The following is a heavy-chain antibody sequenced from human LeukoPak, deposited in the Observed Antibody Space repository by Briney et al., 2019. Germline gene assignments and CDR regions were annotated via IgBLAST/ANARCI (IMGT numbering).Heavy chain of an antibody. D-gene: IGHD3-10*01. J-gene: IGHJ5*02. CDR3: ARITMGASGLGFDP. CDR2: ISAYNGNT. CDR1: GYTFTSYG. Sequence: ASVKVSCKASGYTFTSYGIGWVRQAPGQGLEWMGWISAYNGNTNYAQKLQGRVTMTTDTSTSTAYMELRSLRSDDTAVYYCARITMGASGLGFDPWGQGTLVTVSS. V-gene: IGHV1-18*01.